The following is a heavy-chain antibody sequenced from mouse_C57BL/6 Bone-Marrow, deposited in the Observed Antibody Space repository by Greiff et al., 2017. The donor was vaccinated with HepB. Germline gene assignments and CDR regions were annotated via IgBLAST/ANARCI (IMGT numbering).Heavy chain of an antibody. CDR3: AREGHYYGSSYVWYFDV. CDR2: ISSGSSTI. J-gene: IGHJ1*03. V-gene: IGHV5-17*01. Sequence: EVQLVESGGGLVKPGGSLKLSCAASGFTFSDYGMHWVRQAPEKGLEWVAYISSGSSTIYYADTVKGRFTISRDNATNTLFLQMTSLRYEDTAMYYCAREGHYYGSSYVWYFDVWGTGTTVTVSS. CDR1: GFTFSDYG. D-gene: IGHD1-1*01.